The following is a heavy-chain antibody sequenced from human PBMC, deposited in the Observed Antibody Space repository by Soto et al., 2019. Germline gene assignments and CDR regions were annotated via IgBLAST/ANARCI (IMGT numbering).Heavy chain of an antibody. CDR3: ARVRPTDYVGNYNNGMDV. CDR2: IIPVFHTA. V-gene: IGHV1-69*01. J-gene: IGHJ6*02. Sequence: QVQLVQSGAEVKKPGSSVKVSCKASGGTLNYDAFTWVRQAPGQGLEWMGGIIPVFHTANYAQKFQGRVTITAEESTRTVYMEVKSLRSDDTAVYYCARVRPTDYVGNYNNGMDVWGQGTKVTVSS. D-gene: IGHD4-17*01. CDR1: GGTLNYDA.